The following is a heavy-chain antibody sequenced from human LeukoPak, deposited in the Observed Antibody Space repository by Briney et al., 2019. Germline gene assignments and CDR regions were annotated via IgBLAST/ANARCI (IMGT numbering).Heavy chain of an antibody. V-gene: IGHV3-30*02. D-gene: IGHD1-26*01. J-gene: IGHJ4*02. CDR2: IRYDGSNK. Sequence: GGSQRLSCAASGFTFSSYGMHWVRQAPGKGLEWVAFIRYDGSNKYNADSVKGRFTISRDNSKNTLYLQMNSLRAEDTAVSYCAKEGQWGCRQXHYFXYWGQGTLVTVXS. CDR3: AKEGQWGCRQXHYFXY. CDR1: GFTFSSYG.